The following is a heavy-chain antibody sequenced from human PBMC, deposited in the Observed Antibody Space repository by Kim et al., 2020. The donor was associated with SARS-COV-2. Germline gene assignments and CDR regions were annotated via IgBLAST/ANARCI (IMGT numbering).Heavy chain of an antibody. V-gene: IGHV4-34*01. CDR2: INHSGST. CDR1: GGSFSGYY. CDR3: ARGRAHPVYYYYYGMDV. J-gene: IGHJ6*02. Sequence: SETLSHTCAVYGGSFSGYYWSWIRQPPGKGLEWIGEINHSGSTNYNPSLKSRVTISVDTSKNQFSLKLSSVTAADTAVYYCARGRAHPVYYYYYGMDVWGQGTTVTVSS.